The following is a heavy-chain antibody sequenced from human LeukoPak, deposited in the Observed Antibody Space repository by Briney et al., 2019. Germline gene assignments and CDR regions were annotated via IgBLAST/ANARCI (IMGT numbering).Heavy chain of an antibody. D-gene: IGHD6-6*01. CDR3: AKDLAARPCEY. J-gene: IGHJ4*02. Sequence: PGGSLRLSCSASGFTFSNYAMSWVRQAPGKGLEWVSAINDGVGRAFYADSVKGRFTISRDNSKNTLYLQMNSLRVEDTAVYYCAKDLAARPCEYWCQCTLDTVSS. V-gene: IGHV3-23*01. CDR2: INDGVGRA. CDR1: GFTFSNYA.